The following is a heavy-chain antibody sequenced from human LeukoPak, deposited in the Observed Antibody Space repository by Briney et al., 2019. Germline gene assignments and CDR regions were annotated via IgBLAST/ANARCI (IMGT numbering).Heavy chain of an antibody. V-gene: IGHV3-23*01. CDR3: AKDHDFWSGYFDY. J-gene: IGHJ4*02. Sequence: PGGSLRLSCAASGFTFSSYAMSWVRQAPGKGLEWVSAISGSGGSTYYADSVRGRFTISRDNSKNTLYLQMNSLRAEDTAVYYCAKDHDFWSGYFDYWGQGTLVTVSS. D-gene: IGHD3-3*01. CDR2: ISGSGGST. CDR1: GFTFSSYA.